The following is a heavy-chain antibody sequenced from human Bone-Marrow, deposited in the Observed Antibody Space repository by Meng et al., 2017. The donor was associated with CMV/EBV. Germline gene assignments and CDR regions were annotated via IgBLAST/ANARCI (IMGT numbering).Heavy chain of an antibody. CDR2: IIHSLGIA. J-gene: IGHJ4*02. Sequence: QRVHAGGDVMKTGAAVEISCNAACGYSISDTVRWVRQPPGQRLEWMGRIIHSLGIANYEQKLQGRVTITADKSTSTASMELSSLRSEDTAVYYCAREDSSGYSYYFDYWGQGTLVTVSS. CDR1: CGYSISDT. CDR3: AREDSSGYSYYFDY. D-gene: IGHD3-22*01. V-gene: IGHV1-69*04.